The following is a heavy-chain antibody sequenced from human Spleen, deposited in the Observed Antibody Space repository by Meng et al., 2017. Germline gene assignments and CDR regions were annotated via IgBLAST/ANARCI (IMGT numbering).Heavy chain of an antibody. Sequence: ASVKVSCKASGYTFTSYGISWVRQAPGQGLEWMGWISAYNGNTNYAQKLQGRVTMTTDTSTSTAYMELRSLRSDDTAVYYCARVEDYDTLTGYYKVFDYWGQGTLVTVSS. CDR2: ISAYNGNT. CDR3: ARVEDYDTLTGYYKVFDY. D-gene: IGHD3-9*01. CDR1: GYTFTSYG. J-gene: IGHJ4*02. V-gene: IGHV1-18*01.